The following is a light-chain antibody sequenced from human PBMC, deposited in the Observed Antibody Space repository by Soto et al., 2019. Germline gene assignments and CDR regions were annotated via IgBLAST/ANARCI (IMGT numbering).Light chain of an antibody. Sequence: QSVLTQPPSVSAAPGQKVTISCSGSSSNIGNNYVAWYQQLPRTAPKLLICDNNKRPSGIPDRFSGSKSGTSATLGITGLXTGXEADYYCGTWDSSLSAVVFGGGTKLTVL. CDR2: DNN. CDR3: GTWDSSLSAVV. J-gene: IGLJ2*01. V-gene: IGLV1-51*01. CDR1: SSNIGNNY.